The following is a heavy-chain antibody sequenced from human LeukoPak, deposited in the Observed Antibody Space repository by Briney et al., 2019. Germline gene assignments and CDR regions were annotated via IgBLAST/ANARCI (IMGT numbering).Heavy chain of an antibody. CDR1: GFTFSSYA. CDR2: ISGSGGST. CDR3: AKVDRPRSYGNFDY. V-gene: IGHV3-23*01. Sequence: GGSLRLSCAASGFTFSSYAMSWVRQAPGKGLEWVSAISGSGGSTYYADSVKGRFTISRDNSKNTPYLQMNSLRAEDTAVYYCAKVDRPRSYGNFDYWGQGTLVTVSS. J-gene: IGHJ4*02. D-gene: IGHD1-26*01.